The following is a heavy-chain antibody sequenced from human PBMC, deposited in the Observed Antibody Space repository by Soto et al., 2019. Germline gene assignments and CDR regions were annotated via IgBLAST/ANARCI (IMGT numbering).Heavy chain of an antibody. V-gene: IGHV3-21*01. D-gene: IGHD3-3*01. Sequence: PGGSLRLSCAASGFTSSSYSMNWDRQAPGKGLEWVSSISSSSSYIYYADSVKGRFTISRDNAKNSLYLQMNSLRAEDTAVYYCARSLLEWPIRFDYWGQGTLVTVS. CDR3: ARSLLEWPIRFDY. J-gene: IGHJ4*02. CDR2: ISSSSSYI. CDR1: GFTSSSYS.